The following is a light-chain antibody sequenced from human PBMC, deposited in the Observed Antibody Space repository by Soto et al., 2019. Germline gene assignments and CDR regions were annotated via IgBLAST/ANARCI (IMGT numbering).Light chain of an antibody. V-gene: IGKV3-20*01. CDR2: GAS. CDR3: QQYGSSLPWA. J-gene: IGKJ1*01. Sequence: EIVLTPAPGTLSLSPGERATLSCRASQSVSAYLAWYQQRPGQAPRLLTYGASTRATGIPDRFSGSGSGTDFALTISRLEPEDFAVFYCQQYGSSLPWAFGQGTKVDIK. CDR1: QSVSAY.